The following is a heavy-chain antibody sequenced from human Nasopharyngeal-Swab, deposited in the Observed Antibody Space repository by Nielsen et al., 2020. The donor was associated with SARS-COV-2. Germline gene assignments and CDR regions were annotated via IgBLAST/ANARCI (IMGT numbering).Heavy chain of an antibody. D-gene: IGHD3-10*01. CDR1: GYTFTSYG. V-gene: IGHV1-18*01. J-gene: IGHJ4*02. CDR3: AREQTITMVRGVIMTTSYYFDY. Sequence: ASVKVSCKASGYTFTSYGISWVRQAPGQGLEWMGWISAYNGNTSYAQKLQGRVTMTTNTSTSTAYMELRSLRSDDTAVYYCAREQTITMVRGVIMTTSYYFDYWGQGTLVTVSS. CDR2: ISAYNGNT.